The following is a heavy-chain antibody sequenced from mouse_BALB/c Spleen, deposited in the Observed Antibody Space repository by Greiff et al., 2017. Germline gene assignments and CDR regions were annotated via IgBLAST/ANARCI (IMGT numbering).Heavy chain of an antibody. CDR2: ISSGSSTI. Sequence: EVMLVESGGGLVKPGGSLKLSCAASGFTFSSFGMHWVRQAPEKGLEWVAYISSGSSTIYYADTVKGRFTISRDNPKNTLFLQMTSLRSEDTAMYYCARRGGSSLYAMDYWGQGTSVTVSS. V-gene: IGHV5-17*02. CDR3: ARRGGSSLYAMDY. CDR1: GFTFSSFG. D-gene: IGHD1-1*01. J-gene: IGHJ4*01.